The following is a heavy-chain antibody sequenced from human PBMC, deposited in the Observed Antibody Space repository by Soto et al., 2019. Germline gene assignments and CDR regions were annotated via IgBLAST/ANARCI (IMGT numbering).Heavy chain of an antibody. Sequence: QGQLQESGPGLVKPSQTLSLTCTVSGGSISSGGYYWSWIRQHPGKGLEWIGYIYYSGPTYYNPSLKSRVTLTVDRYKNPFCLNVSSVSAADTAVYYLARADPGLSGPFNYWYLDLSGRRTLVTVSS. V-gene: IGHV4-31*03. CDR3: ARADPGLSGPFNYWYLDL. CDR2: IYYSGPT. CDR1: GGSISSGGYY. D-gene: IGHD3-3*02. J-gene: IGHJ2*01.